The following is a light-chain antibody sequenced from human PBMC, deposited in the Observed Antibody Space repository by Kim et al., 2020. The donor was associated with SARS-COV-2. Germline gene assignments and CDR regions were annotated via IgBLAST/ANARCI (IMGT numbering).Light chain of an antibody. CDR3: QAWDSSTVV. CDR1: KLGDKY. J-gene: IGLJ2*01. CDR2: QDS. V-gene: IGLV3-1*01. Sequence: SLSPGQTAIITCSGDKLGDKYACWYQQKPGQSPVLVIYQDSKRPSGTPERFSGSNSGNTATLTISGTQAMDEADYYCQAWDSSTVVFGGGTQLTVL.